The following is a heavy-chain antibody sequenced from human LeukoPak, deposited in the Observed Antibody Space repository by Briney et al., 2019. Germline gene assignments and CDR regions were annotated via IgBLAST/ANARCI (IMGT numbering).Heavy chain of an antibody. D-gene: IGHD3-22*01. CDR1: GFTFSSYG. Sequence: SGGSLRLSCAASGFTFSSYGMHWVRQAPGKGLEWVAFIRYDGSNKYYADSVKGRFTISRDNSKNTLYLQMNSLRAEDTAVYYCAKLDTYYYDSSGYPGIDYWGQGTLVTVSS. V-gene: IGHV3-30*02. CDR2: IRYDGSNK. J-gene: IGHJ4*02. CDR3: AKLDTYYYDSSGYPGIDY.